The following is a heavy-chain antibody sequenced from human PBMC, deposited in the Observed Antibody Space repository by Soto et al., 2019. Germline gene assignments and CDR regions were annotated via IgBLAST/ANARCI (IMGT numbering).Heavy chain of an antibody. D-gene: IGHD3-22*01. V-gene: IGHV5-51*01. CDR3: ARLTINMIVVGNAFDI. Sequence: GESLKISCKGSGYSFTSYWIGWVRQMPGKGLEWMGIIYPGDSDTRYSPSFQGQGTISADKSISTAYLQWSSLKASDTAMYYCARLTINMIVVGNAFDILGQGTMVTVSS. J-gene: IGHJ3*02. CDR2: IYPGDSDT. CDR1: GYSFTSYW.